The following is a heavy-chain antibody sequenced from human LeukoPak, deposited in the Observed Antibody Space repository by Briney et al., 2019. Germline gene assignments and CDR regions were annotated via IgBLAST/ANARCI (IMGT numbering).Heavy chain of an antibody. CDR1: GFTFSHYG. Sequence: GGSLRLSCAASGFTFSHYGMTWVRQAPGKGLEWVSAISGSGGSTYYAGSVKGRFTISRDNAKNSLYLQMNSLRAEDTAVYYCARGSSAYGSGRYRLYYFDYWGQGTLVTVSS. CDR3: ARGSSAYGSGRYRLYYFDY. D-gene: IGHD3-10*01. CDR2: ISGSGGST. J-gene: IGHJ4*02. V-gene: IGHV3-21*01.